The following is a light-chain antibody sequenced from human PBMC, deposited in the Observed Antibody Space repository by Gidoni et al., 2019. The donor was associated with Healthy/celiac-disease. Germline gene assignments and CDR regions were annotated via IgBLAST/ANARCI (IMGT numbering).Light chain of an antibody. J-gene: IGKJ4*01. Sequence: EIVLTHSPATLSLSPGERATLSCRASQSVSSYLAWYQQKPGQAPRLPIYDASNRATGIPARFSGSGSGTDFTLTISSLEPEDFAVYYCQQRSNRALTFGGGTKVEIK. CDR2: DAS. V-gene: IGKV3-11*01. CDR3: QQRSNRALT. CDR1: QSVSSY.